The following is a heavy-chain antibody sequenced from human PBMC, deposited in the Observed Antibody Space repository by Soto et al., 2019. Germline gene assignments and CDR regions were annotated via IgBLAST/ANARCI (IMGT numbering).Heavy chain of an antibody. CDR1: GYTFTYYY. J-gene: IGHJ4*01. CDR2: INPKNGGT. D-gene: IGHD5-18*01. V-gene: IGHV1-2*02. Sequence: ASVKVSCKASGYTFTYYYIHWVRLAPGHGLEWMGWINPKNGGTSHARKFQGRVTMTRDTSRSTVYMELNRLTSDDRAVYYCARRDSSGSFDYWGPGILVTVSS. CDR3: ARRDSSGSFDY.